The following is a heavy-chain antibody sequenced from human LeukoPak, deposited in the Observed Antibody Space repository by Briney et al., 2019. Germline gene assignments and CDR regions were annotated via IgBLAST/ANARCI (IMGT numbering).Heavy chain of an antibody. D-gene: IGHD2-15*01. CDR2: IYTSGST. V-gene: IGHV4-61*02. J-gene: IGHJ5*02. CDR3: AKGWRSLANWFDP. Sequence: SQTLSLTCTVSGGSISSGNYYWTWIRQPAGKGLEWIGRIYTSGSTNYNPFLKSRVSISINTSKNQFSLKLSSVTAADTAVYYCAKGWRSLANWFDPWGQGTLVTVSS. CDR1: GGSISSGNYY.